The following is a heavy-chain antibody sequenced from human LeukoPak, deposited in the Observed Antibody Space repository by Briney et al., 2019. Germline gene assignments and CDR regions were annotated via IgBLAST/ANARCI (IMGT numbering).Heavy chain of an antibody. J-gene: IGHJ5*02. CDR2: IYPGDSDI. CDR3: ARLAVVGSSKSWFDP. CDR1: GYSFSTYW. V-gene: IGHV5-51*01. Sequence: GESLEISCKGSGYSFSTYWIGWVRQLPGEGLEWMGIIYPGDSDIRYSPSFQGQVTISVDKSINTAYLQWSSLKASDTAIYYCARLAVVGSSKSWFDPWGQGTLVTVSS. D-gene: IGHD1-26*01.